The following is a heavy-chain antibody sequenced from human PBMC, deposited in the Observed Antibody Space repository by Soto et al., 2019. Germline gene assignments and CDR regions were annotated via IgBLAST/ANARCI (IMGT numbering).Heavy chain of an antibody. D-gene: IGHD1-26*01. V-gene: IGHV3-23*01. CDR2: ISDSGGNT. Sequence: GGSLRLSCAASGFIFSNYGMSWLRQAPGKGLEWVSLISDSGGNTYYADSVKGRFTISRDNSKNTLYLQMNSLRAEDTAVYYCAKDFVSGTWYPWGQGSLVTVSS. CDR3: AKDFVSGTWYP. CDR1: GFIFSNYG. J-gene: IGHJ5*02.